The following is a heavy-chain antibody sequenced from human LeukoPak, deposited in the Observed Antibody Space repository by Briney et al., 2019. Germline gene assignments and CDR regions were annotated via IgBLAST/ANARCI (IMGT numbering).Heavy chain of an antibody. CDR2: IKDDGIDK. D-gene: IGHD3-10*01. CDR1: RLAFSSSW. V-gene: IGHV3-7*01. J-gene: IGHJ4*02. Sequence: PGGSLRLSCAASRLAFSSSWMSWVRQAPGKGLEWVANIKDDGIDKYYVDSVKGRFTISRDNAKNSLYLQMNSLRTEDTAVYYCASHPGDYWFGYLQLWGQGTLVTVSS. CDR3: ASHPGDYWFGYLQL.